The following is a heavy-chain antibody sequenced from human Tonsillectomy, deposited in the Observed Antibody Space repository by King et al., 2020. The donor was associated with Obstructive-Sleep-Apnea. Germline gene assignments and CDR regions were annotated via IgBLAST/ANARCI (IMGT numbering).Heavy chain of an antibody. V-gene: IGHV5-10-1*01. CDR1: GYRFTSYW. J-gene: IGHJ4*02. CDR3: VRHLVATVKGDDD. CDR2: IYPRDSDS. D-gene: IGHD5-24*01. Sequence: DVQLVESGTEVKKPGESLRISCKGSGYRFTSYWISWVRQMPGKGLEWMGRIYPRDSDSNYSPSFQGHVTISVDKSISTAYLQWSSLKASDTAMYYCVRHLVATVKGDDDWGQGTLVTVSS.